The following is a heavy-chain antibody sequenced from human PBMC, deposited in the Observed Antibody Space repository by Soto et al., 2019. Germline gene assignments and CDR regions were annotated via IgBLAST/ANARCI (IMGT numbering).Heavy chain of an antibody. J-gene: IGHJ6*02. CDR1: GGTFSSYA. Sequence: SVKVSCKASGGTFSSYAISWVRQAPGQGLEWMGGIIPIFGTANYAQKFQGRVTITADESTSTAYMELSSLRSEDTAVYYCARDRYYDSSGYYYVDTDYYYYGMDVWGQGTTVTVSS. CDR2: IIPIFGTA. CDR3: ARDRYYDSSGYYYVDTDYYYYGMDV. V-gene: IGHV1-69*13. D-gene: IGHD3-22*01.